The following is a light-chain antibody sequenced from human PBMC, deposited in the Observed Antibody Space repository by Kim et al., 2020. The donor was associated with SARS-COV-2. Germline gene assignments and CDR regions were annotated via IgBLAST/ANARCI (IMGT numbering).Light chain of an antibody. CDR2: DAS. J-gene: IGKJ1*01. Sequence: EIVLTQSPGTLSLSPGERATLSCRASQSVSSNSLAWYHQKPGQAPRLLIYDASRRASGTPDRLSGSGSGTDFTLTISRLEPEDFAVYYCHQYDSSPGTFGQGTKVEI. CDR1: QSVSSNS. CDR3: HQYDSSPGT. V-gene: IGKV3-20*01.